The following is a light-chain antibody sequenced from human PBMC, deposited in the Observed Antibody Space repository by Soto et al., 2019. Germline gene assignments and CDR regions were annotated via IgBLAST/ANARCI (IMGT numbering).Light chain of an antibody. Sequence: EVVLTQSPGTLSLSSGERATLSCRASQSVINSYLAWYQQKPGQAPRLLLYGAYNRATGIPDRFSGSGSGTDFTLTISRLEPEDSAVYYCQQYGSSGTFGQGTKVDIK. CDR2: GAY. CDR1: QSVINSY. V-gene: IGKV3-20*01. CDR3: QQYGSSGT. J-gene: IGKJ1*01.